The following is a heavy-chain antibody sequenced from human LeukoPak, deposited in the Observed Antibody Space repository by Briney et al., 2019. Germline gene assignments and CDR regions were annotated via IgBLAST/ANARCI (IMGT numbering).Heavy chain of an antibody. J-gene: IGHJ4*02. CDR2: ISSSSSYI. D-gene: IGHD4-17*01. CDR1: GFTFSSYS. Sequence: GGSLRLPCAASGFTFSSYSMNWVRQAPGKGLEWVSSISSSSSYIYYADSVKGRFTISRDNAKNSLYLQMNSLRAEDTAVYYCARRDYGDYLGVDYWGQGTLVTVSS. V-gene: IGHV3-21*01. CDR3: ARRDYGDYLGVDY.